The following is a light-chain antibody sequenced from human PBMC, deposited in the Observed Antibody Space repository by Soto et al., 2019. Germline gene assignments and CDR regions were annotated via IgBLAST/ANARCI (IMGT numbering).Light chain of an antibody. CDR3: ATWDDSPRDVV. J-gene: IGLJ2*01. Sequence: QSVLTQPPSASGSPGQSVTISCTGTSSDVGTYKYVSWYHQHPGKAPKLMIYEVSKRPSGVPDRFSGSKSGNTASLTVSGLQAEDEADYYCATWDDSPRDVVFGGGTKVTVL. CDR2: EVS. CDR1: SSDVGTYKY. V-gene: IGLV2-8*01.